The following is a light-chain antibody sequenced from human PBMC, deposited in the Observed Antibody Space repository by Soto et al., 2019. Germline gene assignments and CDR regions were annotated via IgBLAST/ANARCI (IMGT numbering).Light chain of an antibody. CDR2: AAS. J-gene: IGKJ2*01. Sequence: DIQMTQSPSSLSASVGDRVTITCRASQSISSYLTWYQQKPGKAPKLLIYAASSLQSGVPSRFSGSGSGTEFTLTISSLQPEDFATYYCQQRYSSPPTFGHGTKLEIK. CDR1: QSISSY. V-gene: IGKV1-39*01. CDR3: QQRYSSPPT.